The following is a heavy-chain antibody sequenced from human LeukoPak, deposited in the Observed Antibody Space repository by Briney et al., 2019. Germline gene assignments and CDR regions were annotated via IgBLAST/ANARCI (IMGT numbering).Heavy chain of an antibody. J-gene: IGHJ5*02. D-gene: IGHD6-19*01. V-gene: IGHV4-4*07. CDR3: ARSLGIGYSSGWYGQNWFDP. CDR1: GGSISSYY. Sequence: SETLSLTCTVSGGSISSYYWSWIRQPAGKGLEWIGRIYTSGSTNYNPSLKSRVTISVDKSKNQFSLKLSSVTAADTAVYYCARSLGIGYSSGWYGQNWFDPWGQGTLVTVSS. CDR2: IYTSGST.